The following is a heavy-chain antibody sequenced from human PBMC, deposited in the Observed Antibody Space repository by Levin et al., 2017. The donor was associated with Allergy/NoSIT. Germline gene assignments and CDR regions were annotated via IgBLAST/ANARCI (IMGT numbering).Heavy chain of an antibody. J-gene: IGHJ4*02. CDR2: IHSGGNT. CDR1: GFTVSTSY. D-gene: IGHD6-19*01. CDR3: ARGSQWLVRDFDY. V-gene: IGHV3-66*01. Sequence: TGGSLRLSCAASGFTVSTSYMSWVRQAPGEGLEWVSLIHSGGNTYYADSLKGRFTISTDSSQNSLHLQMNDLRPGDTAMYYCARGSQWLVRDFDYWGQGTLVTVSS.